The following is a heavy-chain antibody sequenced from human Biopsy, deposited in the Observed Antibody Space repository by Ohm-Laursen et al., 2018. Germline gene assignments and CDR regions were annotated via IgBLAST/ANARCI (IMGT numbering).Heavy chain of an antibody. CDR3: ARVEAGTYDALDI. D-gene: IGHD1-26*01. CDR2: FYYSEDTNGA. J-gene: IGHJ3*02. CDR1: GDSISSYY. Sequence: PGTLSLTCTVSGDSISSYYWSWIRQPPGKGLEWIAYFYYSEDTNGANYAPSLKSRAALSVDTSKNHFSLKLTSVTAADTAVYYCARVEAGTYDALDIWGQGTLVAVSA. V-gene: IGHV4-59*01.